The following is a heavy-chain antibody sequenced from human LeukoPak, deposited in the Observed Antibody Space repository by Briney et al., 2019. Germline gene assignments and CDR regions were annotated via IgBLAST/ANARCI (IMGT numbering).Heavy chain of an antibody. CDR1: RFTFSSYA. J-gene: IGHJ4*02. CDR3: ARRYMRTSAEDFDY. D-gene: IGHD3-16*02. V-gene: IGHV3-23*01. CDR2: ISGSGGST. Sequence: GGSLRLSCAASRFTFSSYAMSWVRQAPGKGLEWVSAISGSGGSTYYADSVKGRFTISRDNGKSSLYLQMNGLRAEDTAVYYRARRYMRTSAEDFDYWGQGILVTVSS.